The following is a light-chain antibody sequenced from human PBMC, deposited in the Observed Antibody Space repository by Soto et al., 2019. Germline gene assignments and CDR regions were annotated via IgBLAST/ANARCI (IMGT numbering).Light chain of an antibody. J-gene: IGKJ1*01. CDR2: KAS. CDR3: QQYNDYSWT. CDR1: QSISSW. Sequence: DIQMTQSPSTLSASVGDRVTITCRASQSISSWLAWYQQKPGKAPRLLIYKASTLEIGVPSRFSGSGSGTEFTLTISSLQPGDVATYYCQQYNDYSWTFGQGTKVDIK. V-gene: IGKV1-5*03.